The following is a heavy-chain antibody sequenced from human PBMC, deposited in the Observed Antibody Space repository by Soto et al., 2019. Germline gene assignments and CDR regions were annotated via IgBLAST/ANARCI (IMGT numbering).Heavy chain of an antibody. V-gene: IGHV3-48*02. CDR1: RFTFSTST. CDR2: ISPSSTSI. Sequence: LRLSCAASRFTFSTSTMNWVRQAPGKGLEWVSCISPSSTSIFYADSVKGRFTISRDNAKSSLYLQMNSLRDEDTAVYYCATNSGAQSYWGLGTLVTVSS. D-gene: IGHD6-25*01. CDR3: ATNSGAQSY. J-gene: IGHJ4*02.